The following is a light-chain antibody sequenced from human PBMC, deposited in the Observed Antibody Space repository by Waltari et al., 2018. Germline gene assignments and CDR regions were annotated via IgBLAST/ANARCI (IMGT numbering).Light chain of an antibody. V-gene: IGKV4-1*01. CDR2: WAS. CDR3: QQYYSSPVT. Sequence: DIVMTQSPDSLDVSLGERATINCKSSQSVLYRSDNKNYLGWYQQKPGLPPKLLIYWASTRESGVPDRFSGSGSGTDFTLTISSLQAEDVAVYYCQQYYSSPVTFGQGTRLEIK. J-gene: IGKJ5*01. CDR1: QSVLYRSDNKNY.